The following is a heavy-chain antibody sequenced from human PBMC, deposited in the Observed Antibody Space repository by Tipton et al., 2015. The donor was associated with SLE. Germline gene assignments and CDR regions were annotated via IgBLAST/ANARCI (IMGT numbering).Heavy chain of an antibody. J-gene: IGHJ4*02. CDR3: VREGYSGYPRGFDY. D-gene: IGHD5-12*01. CDR2: IYTSGST. CDR1: GGSISSGRYY. Sequence: PGLVKPSQTLSITCTVSGGSISSGRYYWSWIRQPAGKGLEWIGRIYTSGSTNYNPSLKSRVTISVDTSKNQFSLKLSSVTAADTAVYYCVREGYSGYPRGFDYWGQGTLVTVSS. V-gene: IGHV4-61*02.